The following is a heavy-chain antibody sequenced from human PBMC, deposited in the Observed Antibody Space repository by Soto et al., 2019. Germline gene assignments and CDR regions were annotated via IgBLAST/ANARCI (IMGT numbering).Heavy chain of an antibody. D-gene: IGHD3-9*01. Sequence: GGSLRLSCAASGFTFSDYYMSWIRQAPGKGLEWVSYISSSSSYTNYADSVKGRFTISRDNAKNSLYLQMNSLRAEDTAVYYCARELGDILTGYYFDYWGQGTLVTVSS. J-gene: IGHJ4*02. V-gene: IGHV3-11*06. CDR2: ISSSSSYT. CDR1: GFTFSDYY. CDR3: ARELGDILTGYYFDY.